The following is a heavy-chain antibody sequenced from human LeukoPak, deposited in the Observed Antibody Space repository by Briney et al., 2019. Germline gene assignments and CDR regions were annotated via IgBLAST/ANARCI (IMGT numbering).Heavy chain of an antibody. CDR2: IYNSGST. CDR1: GASISTSH. V-gene: IGHV4-59*01. CDR3: ARGRDGYNRYHYDYGMDV. D-gene: IGHD5-24*01. J-gene: IGHJ6*02. Sequence: SETLSLTCTVSGASISTSHWSWVRQPPGKGLEWIGYIYNSGSTNYNPSLKSRVTISVDTSKSQFSLRLSSVTAADTAVYYCARGRDGYNRYHYDYGMDVWGQGTTVTVSS.